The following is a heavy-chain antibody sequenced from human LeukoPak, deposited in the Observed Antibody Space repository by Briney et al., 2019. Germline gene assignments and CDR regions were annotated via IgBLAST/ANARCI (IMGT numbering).Heavy chain of an antibody. CDR1: GYTFTSYD. J-gene: IGHJ6*02. V-gene: IGHV1-8*01. D-gene: IGHD5-12*01. CDR2: MNPNSGNT. CDR3: ARDLAGYSGSQRSGMDV. Sequence: ASVKVSCKASGYTFTSYDINWVRQATGQGLEWMGWMNPNSGNTGYAQKFQGRVTMTRDTSTSTVYMELSSLRSEDTAVYYCARDLAGYSGSQRSGMDVWGQGTTVTVSS.